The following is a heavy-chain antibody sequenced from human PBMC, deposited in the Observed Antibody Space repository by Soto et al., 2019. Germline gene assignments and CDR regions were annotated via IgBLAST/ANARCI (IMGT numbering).Heavy chain of an antibody. CDR2: IGGYGGDT. CDR3: AKDRGYSILLDY. CDR1: GFTFSSYA. Sequence: EVQLLESGGGLVQPGGSLRLSCAASGFTFSSYALNWVRQAPGKGLEWVSGIGGYGGDTYYADSVKGRFTISRDNSKNSLFLQMNSLRAEDTAVYYCAKDRGYSILLDYWGQGTLVTVSS. J-gene: IGHJ4*02. D-gene: IGHD1-26*01. V-gene: IGHV3-23*01.